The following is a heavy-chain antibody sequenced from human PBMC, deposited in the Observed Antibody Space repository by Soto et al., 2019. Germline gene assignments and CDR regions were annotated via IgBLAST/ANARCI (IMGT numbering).Heavy chain of an antibody. D-gene: IGHD2-15*01. CDR2: INPNSGAI. V-gene: IGHV1-2*04. CDR3: ARGSCSGGSCYSDY. J-gene: IGHJ4*02. Sequence: ASVKVSCEASGYTFTGYYLHWVRQAPGQVLEWMGWINPNSGAINYAQKFQDWVTMTRDTSISTAYMELSRLSSVTAADTAVYYCARGSCSGGSCYSDYWGQGTLVTVSS. CDR1: GYTFTGYY.